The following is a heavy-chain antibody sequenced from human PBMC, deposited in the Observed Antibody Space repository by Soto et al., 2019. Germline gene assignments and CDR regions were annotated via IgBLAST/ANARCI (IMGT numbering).Heavy chain of an antibody. CDR2: IIPILGIA. CDR1: GGTFSSYT. V-gene: IGHV1-69*02. Sequence: SVKVSCKASGGTFSSYTISWVRQAPGQGLEWMGRIIPILGIANYAQKFQGRVTITADKSTSTAYMGLSSLRSEDTAVYYCANIVATEGAFDIWGQGTMVTVSS. J-gene: IGHJ3*02. D-gene: IGHD5-12*01. CDR3: ANIVATEGAFDI.